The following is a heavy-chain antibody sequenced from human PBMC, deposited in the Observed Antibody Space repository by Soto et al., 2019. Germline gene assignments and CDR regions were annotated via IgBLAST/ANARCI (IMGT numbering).Heavy chain of an antibody. CDR3: ARGAYYDFWSGYSPGSHFDY. D-gene: IGHD3-3*01. CDR1: GYSFTSYW. V-gene: IGHV5-51*01. CDR2: IYPGDSDT. Sequence: PGESLKISCKGSGYSFTSYWIGWVRQMPGKGLEWMGIIYPGDSDTRYSPSFQGQVTISADKSISTAYLQWSSLKASDTAMYYCARGAYYDFWSGYSPGSHFDYWGQGTLVTVSS. J-gene: IGHJ4*02.